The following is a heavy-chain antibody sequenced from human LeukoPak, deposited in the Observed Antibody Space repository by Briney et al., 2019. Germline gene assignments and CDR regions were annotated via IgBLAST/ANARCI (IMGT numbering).Heavy chain of an antibody. CDR1: GYSISSGYY. CDR2: IYHSGST. V-gene: IGHV4-38-2*02. D-gene: IGHD6-19*01. CDR3: ARHGGRQWLVRRYFDY. Sequence: SETLSLTCTVSGYSISSGYYWGWIRQPPGKGLEWIGSIYHSGSTYYNPSLKSRVTISVDTSKNQFSLKLSSVTAADTAVYYCARHGGRQWLVRRYFDYWGQGTLVTVSS. J-gene: IGHJ4*02.